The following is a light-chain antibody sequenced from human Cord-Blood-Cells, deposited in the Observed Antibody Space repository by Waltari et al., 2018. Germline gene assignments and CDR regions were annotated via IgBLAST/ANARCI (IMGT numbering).Light chain of an antibody. CDR1: QSVSSY. CDR3: QQRSNWLT. V-gene: IGKV3-11*01. CDR2: DAS. J-gene: IGKJ4*01. Sequence: GERATLSCRASQSVSSYLAWYQQKPGQAPRLLIYDASNRATGIPARFSGSGSGTDFTLTISSLEPEDFAVDYCQQRSNWLTFGGGTKVEIK.